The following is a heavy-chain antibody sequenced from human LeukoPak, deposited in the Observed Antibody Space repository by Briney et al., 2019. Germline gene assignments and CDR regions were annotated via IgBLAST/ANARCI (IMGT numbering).Heavy chain of an antibody. CDR2: IIPIFGTA. CDR3: ARSSKGSGSYLGY. Sequence: ASVKVSCKASGGTFSSYAISWVRQAPGQGLEWMGGIIPIFGTANYAQKFQGRVTITTDESTSTAYMELSRLNSKDRAVYYCARSSKGSGSYLGYWGHGTLVTVSP. D-gene: IGHD3-10*01. J-gene: IGHJ4*01. CDR1: GGTFSSYA. V-gene: IGHV1-69*05.